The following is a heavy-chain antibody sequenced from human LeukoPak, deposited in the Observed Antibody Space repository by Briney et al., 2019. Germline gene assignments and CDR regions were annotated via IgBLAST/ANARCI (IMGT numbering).Heavy chain of an antibody. Sequence: PGESLKISCKGSGYSFSGYWLVWVRQLPGKGLEWMGIIYPSDSVTRYSPSFQGQVTFSVDKSIATAYLQWNSLKASDTAMYYCARHVNYYGSGSYYPGNWFDPWGQGTLVTVSS. V-gene: IGHV5-51*01. CDR1: GYSFSGYW. CDR3: ARHVNYYGSGSYYPGNWFDP. CDR2: IYPSDSVT. J-gene: IGHJ5*02. D-gene: IGHD3-10*01.